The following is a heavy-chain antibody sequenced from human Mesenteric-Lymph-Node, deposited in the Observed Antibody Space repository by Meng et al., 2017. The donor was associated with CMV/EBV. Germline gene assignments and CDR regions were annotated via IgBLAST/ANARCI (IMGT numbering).Heavy chain of an antibody. CDR2: INWNGGST. V-gene: IGHV3-20*04. Sequence: GESLKISCAASGFTFDDYGMSWVRQAPGKGLEWVSGINWNGGSTGYADSVKGRFTISRDNAKNSLYLQMNSLRAEDTALYYCAKDTSWTTDAFDIWGQGTMVTVSS. J-gene: IGHJ3*02. CDR3: AKDTSWTTDAFDI. CDR1: GFTFDDYG. D-gene: IGHD1-1*01.